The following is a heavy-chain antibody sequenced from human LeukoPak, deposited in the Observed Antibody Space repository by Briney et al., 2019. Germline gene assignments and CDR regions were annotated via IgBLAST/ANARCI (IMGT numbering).Heavy chain of an antibody. J-gene: IGHJ4*02. V-gene: IGHV3-23*01. CDR2: FSGRGGST. Sequence: GGSLRLSRAASGFTFSDYAMSWVRQAPGKGLEWVSAFSGRGGSTYYADSVKGRFTISRDNSKNTLYLQMNSLRAEDTAVYYYAKDAGYCSSTTCYKPFDYWGQGTLVTVSS. CDR1: GFTFSDYA. D-gene: IGHD2-2*02. CDR3: AKDAGYCSSTTCYKPFDY.